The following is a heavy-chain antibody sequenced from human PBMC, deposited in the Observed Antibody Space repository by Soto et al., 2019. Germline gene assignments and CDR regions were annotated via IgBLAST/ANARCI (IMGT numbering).Heavy chain of an antibody. D-gene: IGHD2-21*02. CDR2: IYYSGST. J-gene: IGHJ5*02. CDR3: ARLTVVVTAIRYNWFDP. CDR1: GGSISSSSYY. Sequence: ASETLSLTCTVSGGSISSSSYYGGWIRQSPGKGLEWIGSIYYSGSTYYNPSLKSRVTISVDTSKSQFSLKLSSVTAADTAVYYCARLTVVVTAIRYNWFDPWGQGTLVTVSS. V-gene: IGHV4-39*01.